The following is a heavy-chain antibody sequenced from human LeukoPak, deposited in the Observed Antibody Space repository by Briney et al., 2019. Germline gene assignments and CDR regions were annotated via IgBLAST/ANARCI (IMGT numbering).Heavy chain of an antibody. J-gene: IGHJ6*03. D-gene: IGHD6-13*01. V-gene: IGHV3-7*01. Sequence: QSGGSLRLSCAASGFTFSSYWMSWVRQAPGKGLEWVANIKQDGSEKYYVDSVKGRFTISRDNAKNSLYLQMNSLRAEDTAVYYCARAPGYSSSWYFEDYYYYMDVWGKGTTVTVSS. CDR1: GFTFSSYW. CDR2: IKQDGSEK. CDR3: ARAPGYSSSWYFEDYYYYMDV.